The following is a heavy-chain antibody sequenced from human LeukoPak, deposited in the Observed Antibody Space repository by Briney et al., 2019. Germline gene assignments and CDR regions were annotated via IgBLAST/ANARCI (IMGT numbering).Heavy chain of an antibody. J-gene: IGHJ5*02. V-gene: IGHV3-15*01. D-gene: IGHD3-3*01. CDR1: GFTFSNAW. CDR3: TTGGYDFWSGYYGDWFDP. Sequence: GGSLRLSCAASGFTFSNAWMSWVRQAPGKGLEWVGRIKSKTDGGTTDYAAPVKGRFTISRDDSKNTPYLQMNSLKTEDTAVYYCTTGGYDFWSGYYGDWFDPWGQGTLVTVSS. CDR2: IKSKTDGGTT.